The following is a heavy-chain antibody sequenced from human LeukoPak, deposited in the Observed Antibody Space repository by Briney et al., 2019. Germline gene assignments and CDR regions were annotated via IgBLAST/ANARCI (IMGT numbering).Heavy chain of an antibody. CDR2: IFYSGGT. CDR3: ARLLAGEFDPFDI. D-gene: IGHD6-19*01. CDR1: GGSISPYY. Sequence: SETLSLTCTVSGGSISPYYWSWMRQSPGTGLEWIGNIFYSGGTNYNASLQSRVSISVDTSKNQFSLSLSSVTAADTAVYYCARLLAGEFDPFDIWGQGTMVTVSS. V-gene: IGHV4-59*08. J-gene: IGHJ3*02.